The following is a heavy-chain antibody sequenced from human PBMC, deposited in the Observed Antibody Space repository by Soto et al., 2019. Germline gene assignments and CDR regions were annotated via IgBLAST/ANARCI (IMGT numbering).Heavy chain of an antibody. D-gene: IGHD3-10*01. CDR1: GGSISSGGYY. CDR2: IYYSGST. CDR3: ARDNTVDYYGSGNKNWFDP. J-gene: IGHJ5*02. V-gene: IGHV4-31*03. Sequence: QVQLQESGPGLVKPSQTLSLTCTVSGGSISSGGYYWSWIRQHPGKGLGWIGYIYYSGSTYYNPSLKSRVTIPVDTSKNQFSLKLSSVTAADTAVYYGARDNTVDYYGSGNKNWFDPWGQGTLVTVSS.